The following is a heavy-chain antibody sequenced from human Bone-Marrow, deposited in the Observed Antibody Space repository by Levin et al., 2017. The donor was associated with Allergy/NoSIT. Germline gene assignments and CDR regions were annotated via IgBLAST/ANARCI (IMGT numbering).Heavy chain of an antibody. CDR1: GFTFSNFW. D-gene: IGHD1-26*01. V-gene: IGHV3-7*01. J-gene: IGHJ3*02. CDR3: VSPSRAGAADR. Sequence: LSLPCAASGFTFSNFWMGWMRQTPGKGPEWVASINQGGNEKSYVDSVRGRFTISRDNAKKSLDLQMNSLRGDDTAVYYCVSPSRAGAADRWGQGTMVTVSS. CDR2: INQGGNEK.